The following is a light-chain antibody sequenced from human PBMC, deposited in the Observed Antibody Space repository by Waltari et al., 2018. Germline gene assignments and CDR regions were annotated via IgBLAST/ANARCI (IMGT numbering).Light chain of an antibody. CDR3: QQRSDWPPLT. CDR1: QSISSY. J-gene: IGKJ4*01. V-gene: IGKV3-11*01. CDR2: DSS. Sequence: EIVLTQSPATLSLSPGERATLSCRASQSISSYLAWYQQKPGQAPRLLIYDSSTRAAGIPARFSGSGSGTDFTLTISSLEPDDFAVYYCQQRSDWPPLTFGGGTEVEIK.